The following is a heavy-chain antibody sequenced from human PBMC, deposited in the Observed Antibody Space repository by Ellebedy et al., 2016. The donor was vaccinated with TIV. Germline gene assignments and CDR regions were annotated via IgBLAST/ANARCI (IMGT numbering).Heavy chain of an antibody. CDR1: GFTFSSYA. CDR2: ISGSGGST. V-gene: IGHV3-23*01. CDR3: AKERSSGWYYFDY. Sequence: GESLKISXAASGFTFSSYAMSWVRQAPGKGLEWVSAISGSGGSTYYADSVKGRFTISRDNSKNTLYLQMNSLRAEDTAVYYCAKERSSGWYYFDYWGQGTLVTVSS. J-gene: IGHJ4*02. D-gene: IGHD6-19*01.